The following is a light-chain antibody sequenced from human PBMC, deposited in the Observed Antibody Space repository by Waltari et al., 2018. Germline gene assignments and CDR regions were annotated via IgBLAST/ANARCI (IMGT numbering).Light chain of an antibody. J-gene: IGKJ4*01. CDR3: QKYDGTPLT. V-gene: IGKV1-27*01. Sequence: DIQMTQSPSSLSASVGDRVTITCRASQDISSLLAWYQQKPGKAPNLLIYAASTLQSGVPSRFSGSESGTDFTLTISSLQPEDVATYYCQKYDGTPLTFGGGTKVEIK. CDR1: QDISSL. CDR2: AAS.